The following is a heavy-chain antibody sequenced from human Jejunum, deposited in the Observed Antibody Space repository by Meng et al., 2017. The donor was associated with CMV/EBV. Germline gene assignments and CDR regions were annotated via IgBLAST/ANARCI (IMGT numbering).Heavy chain of an antibody. D-gene: IGHD2/OR15-2a*01. V-gene: IGHV1-2*02. Sequence: ASGYTFIGYHIHWVRQAPGQGLEWMGWINPNSGGPARAQKFQGRVTLTRDTSTNTAYMELRNLRSDDTAVYYCATKGLASNTADYWGQGTLVTVSS. J-gene: IGHJ4*02. CDR1: GYTFIGYH. CDR3: ATKGLASNTADY. CDR2: INPNSGGP.